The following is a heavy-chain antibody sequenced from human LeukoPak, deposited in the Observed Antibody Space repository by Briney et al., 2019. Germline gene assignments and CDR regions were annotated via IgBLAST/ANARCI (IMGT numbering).Heavy chain of an antibody. Sequence: GGFLRLSCAASGFTFDDYTMHWVRQAPGKGLEWVSLISWDGGSTYYADSAKGRFTISRDNSKNSLYLQMNSLRTEDTALYYCAKDRAYGDYGVAFDYWGQGTLVTVSS. J-gene: IGHJ4*02. CDR3: AKDRAYGDYGVAFDY. CDR1: GFTFDDYT. CDR2: ISWDGGST. D-gene: IGHD4-17*01. V-gene: IGHV3-43*01.